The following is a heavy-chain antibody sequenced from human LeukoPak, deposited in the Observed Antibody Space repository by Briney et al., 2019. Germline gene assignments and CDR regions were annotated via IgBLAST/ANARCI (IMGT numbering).Heavy chain of an antibody. Sequence: GGSLRLSCAASGFTVSSDYMSWVRQAPGKGLDWVSVIYTGGSTYYADSVKGRFTISRDNSKNTLCLQMNSLRAEDTAVYYCARYCSDISCYSFDVWGQGTMVTVSS. CDR3: ARYCSDISCYSFDV. CDR1: GFTVSSDY. V-gene: IGHV3-53*01. J-gene: IGHJ3*01. D-gene: IGHD2-2*01. CDR2: IYTGGST.